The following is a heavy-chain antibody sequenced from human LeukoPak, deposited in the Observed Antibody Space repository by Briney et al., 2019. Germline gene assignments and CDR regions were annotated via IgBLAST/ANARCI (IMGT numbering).Heavy chain of an antibody. J-gene: IGHJ4*02. Sequence: PGGSLRLSCAASGFTFSSYAMSWVRQAPGKGLEWVSGISGSGGSTYYADSVKGRFTISRDDSKNTLYLQMNSLRGEDTAVYYCAKAVSGSYTFDYWGQGTLVTGSS. CDR3: AKAVSGSYTFDY. CDR2: ISGSGGST. V-gene: IGHV3-23*01. D-gene: IGHD1-26*01. CDR1: GFTFSSYA.